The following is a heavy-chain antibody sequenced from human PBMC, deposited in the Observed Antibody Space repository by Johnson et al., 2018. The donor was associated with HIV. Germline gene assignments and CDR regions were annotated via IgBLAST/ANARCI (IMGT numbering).Heavy chain of an antibody. D-gene: IGHD1-26*01. CDR2: TKQDGSEK. Sequence: VYLVESGGGLVQPGGSLRLSCAASGFSFSSYWMSWVRQAPGKGLEWVANTKQDGSEKYYVDSVKGRFTISRDNAKNSLYLQMNSLRAEDTAVYYCARDPEGAPPLGAFDIWGQGTMVTVSS. CDR3: ARDPEGAPPLGAFDI. V-gene: IGHV3-7*01. J-gene: IGHJ3*02. CDR1: GFSFSSYW.